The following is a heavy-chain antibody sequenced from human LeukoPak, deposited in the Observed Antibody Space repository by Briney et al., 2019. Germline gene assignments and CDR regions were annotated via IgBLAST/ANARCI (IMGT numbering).Heavy chain of an antibody. CDR2: IYYSGRT. J-gene: IGHJ4*02. Sequence: SETLSLTCTVSGGSISSSSHYWVWIRHPPGTALEWMVNIYYSGRTYYNPSLKSRVTISVDTSKNQFSLTLPSLPAADTAVYYCESTLPGDYADSWGQGTLVTVSS. CDR1: GGSISSSSHY. D-gene: IGHD1-14*01. V-gene: IGHV4-39*01. CDR3: ESTLPGDYADS.